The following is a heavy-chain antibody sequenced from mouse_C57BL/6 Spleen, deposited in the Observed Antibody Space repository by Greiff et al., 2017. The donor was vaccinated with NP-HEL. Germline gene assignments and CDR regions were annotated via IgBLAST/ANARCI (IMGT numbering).Heavy chain of an antibody. Sequence: EVHLVESGGGLVQPGGSLSLSCAASGFTFTDYYMSWVRQPPGKALEWLGFIRNKANGYTTEYSASVKGRFTISRDNSQSILYLQMNALRAEDSATYYCARSQAYYSSMDYWGQGTSVTVSS. CDR2: IRNKANGYTT. J-gene: IGHJ4*01. CDR1: GFTFTDYY. V-gene: IGHV7-3*01. CDR3: ARSQAYYSSMDY. D-gene: IGHD2-12*01.